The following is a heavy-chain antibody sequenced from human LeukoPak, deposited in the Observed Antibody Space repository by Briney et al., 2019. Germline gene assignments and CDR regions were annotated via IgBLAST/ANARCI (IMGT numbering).Heavy chain of an antibody. CDR3: AREQGEELFAFDI. Sequence: GASVKVSCKASGYTFTGYYMHWVRQAPGQGLEWMGWINPNSGGTNYAQKFQGRVTMTRDTSNSTAYMELSRLRSDDTAVYYCAREQGEELFAFDIWGQGTMVTVSS. V-gene: IGHV1-2*02. CDR1: GYTFTGYY. CDR2: INPNSGGT. J-gene: IGHJ3*02. D-gene: IGHD3-10*01.